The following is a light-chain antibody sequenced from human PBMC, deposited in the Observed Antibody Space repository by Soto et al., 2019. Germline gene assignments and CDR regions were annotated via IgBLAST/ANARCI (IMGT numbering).Light chain of an antibody. CDR1: SSDVGGYNY. Sequence: QSVLTQPASVSGSPGQSITISCTGTSSDVGGYNYVSWYQQHPGKAPKLMIYDVSNRPSGVSNRFSGSKSGNTASLTISGLEAEDEADYYCSSYTSSSTLVVVGVGTELTVL. CDR2: DVS. CDR3: SSYTSSSTLVV. J-gene: IGLJ2*01. V-gene: IGLV2-14*01.